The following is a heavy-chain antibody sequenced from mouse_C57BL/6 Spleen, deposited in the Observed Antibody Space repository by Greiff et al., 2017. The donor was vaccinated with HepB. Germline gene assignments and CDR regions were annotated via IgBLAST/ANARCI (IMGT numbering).Heavy chain of an antibody. J-gene: IGHJ2*01. CDR1: GFTFSSYT. CDR2: ISGGGGNT. V-gene: IGHV5-9*04. D-gene: IGHD2-1*01. CDR3: ARQDGKYGYDLDY. Sequence: EVKLVESGGGLVKPGGSLKLSCAASGFTFSSYTMSWVRQTPGKRLEWVATISGGGGNTYYPDSVKGRFTISGDNAKNTLYLQMSSLTSEDTAVYYCARQDGKYGYDLDYWGQGTTLTVSS.